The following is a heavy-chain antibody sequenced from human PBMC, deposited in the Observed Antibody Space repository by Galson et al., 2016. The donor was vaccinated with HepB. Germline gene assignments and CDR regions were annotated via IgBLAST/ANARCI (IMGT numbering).Heavy chain of an antibody. CDR1: GDSVSSNSAA. D-gene: IGHD6-25*01. J-gene: IGHJ4*02. Sequence: CAISGDSVSSNSAAWNWIRQSPSRGLEWLGRTYYRSKWYNDYAESVKCRITINPDTSKNQFSLQLHSVTPDDTAFYYCAGEGASGYALDYWGQGTLVTVSS. V-gene: IGHV6-1*01. CDR3: AGEGASGYALDY. CDR2: TYYRSKWYN.